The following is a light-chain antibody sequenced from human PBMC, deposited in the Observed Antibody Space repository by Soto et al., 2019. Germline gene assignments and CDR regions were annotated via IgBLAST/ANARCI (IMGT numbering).Light chain of an antibody. CDR3: QQYNNWPPYT. V-gene: IGKV3-15*01. CDR1: QSVTSN. J-gene: IGKJ2*01. CDR2: DAS. Sequence: EIVMTQSPATLSVSPGERATLSCRASQSVTSNFAWYQQKPGQAPRLLIYDASTRATGSPARFSGSGSGTEFTITISSLQSEDFAIYYCQQYNNWPPYTFCQGTKLEIK.